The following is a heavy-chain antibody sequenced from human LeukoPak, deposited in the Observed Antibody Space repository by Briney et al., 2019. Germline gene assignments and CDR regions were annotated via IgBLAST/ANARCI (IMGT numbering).Heavy chain of an antibody. D-gene: IGHD2-15*01. V-gene: IGHV4-39*01. CDR2: IYYSGST. CDR3: ARLYPPTRYYYYYMDV. J-gene: IGHJ6*03. Sequence: SETLSLTCTVSGGSISSSSYYWGWIRQPPGKGLEWIGSIYYSGSTYYNPSLKSRVTISVDTSKNQFSLKLSSVTAADTAVYYCARLYPPTRYYYYYMDVWGKGTTVTVSS. CDR1: GGSISSSSYY.